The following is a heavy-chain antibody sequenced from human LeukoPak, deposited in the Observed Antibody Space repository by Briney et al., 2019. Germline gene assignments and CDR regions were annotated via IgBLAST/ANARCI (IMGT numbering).Heavy chain of an antibody. CDR3: ARDPRPRIAVAGSIWFDP. CDR1: GFTFDDYD. Sequence: GGSLRLSCAASGFTFDDYDMSWVRQAPGKGLEWVSGINWNGGSTGYADSVKGRFTISRDNAKNSLYLQMNSLRAEDTALYHGARDPRPRIAVAGSIWFDPWGQGTLVTVSS. J-gene: IGHJ5*02. CDR2: INWNGGST. V-gene: IGHV3-20*01. D-gene: IGHD6-19*01.